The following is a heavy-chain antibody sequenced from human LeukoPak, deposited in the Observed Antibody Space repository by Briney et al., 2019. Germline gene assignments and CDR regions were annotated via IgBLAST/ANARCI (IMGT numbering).Heavy chain of an antibody. Sequence: ASVKVSCKTSGYSFTTYGSTWVRQAPGQGLEWMGWISAYNGNTIYAQKFQGRVTMTTDTSTSTAYMELRGLRSEDTAVYYCARAGGYCGRISCPYYFDYWGQGSLVAVSS. CDR1: GYSFTTYG. V-gene: IGHV1-18*01. J-gene: IGHJ4*02. D-gene: IGHD2-15*01. CDR2: ISAYNGNT. CDR3: ARAGGYCGRISCPYYFDY.